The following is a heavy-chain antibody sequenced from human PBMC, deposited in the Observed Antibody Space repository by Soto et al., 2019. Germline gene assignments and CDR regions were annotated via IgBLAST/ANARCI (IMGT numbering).Heavy chain of an antibody. Sequence: PSQTLSLTCAISVDSVSSNSAAWNWIRQSPSRGLEWLGRTYYRSKWYNDYAVSVKSRITINSDTSRNQFSLQLNSVTPEDTAVYYCARDRWYSTNWYSSSAFDYWGQGTLVTVSS. CDR2: TYYRSKWYN. V-gene: IGHV6-1*01. J-gene: IGHJ4*02. D-gene: IGHD6-13*01. CDR1: VDSVSSNSAA. CDR3: ARDRWYSTNWYSSSAFDY.